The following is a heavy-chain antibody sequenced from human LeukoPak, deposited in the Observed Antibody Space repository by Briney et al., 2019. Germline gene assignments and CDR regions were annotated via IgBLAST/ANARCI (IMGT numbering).Heavy chain of an antibody. V-gene: IGHV4-59*01. CDR3: ARTAGSSSWTT. D-gene: IGHD6-13*01. J-gene: IGHJ5*02. CDR2: IYYSGST. Sequence: SETLSLTCTVSGGSISGYSWNWIRQPPGKGLEWIGYIYYSGSTNYNPSLKSRVTISVDTSKNQFSLKLSSVTAADTAVYYCARTAGSSSWTTWGQGTLVTVSS. CDR1: GGSISGYS.